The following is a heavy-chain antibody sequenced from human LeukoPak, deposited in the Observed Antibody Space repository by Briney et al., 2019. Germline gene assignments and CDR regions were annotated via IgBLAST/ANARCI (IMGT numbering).Heavy chain of an antibody. J-gene: IGHJ3*02. CDR1: GGSFSGYY. CDR2: IKHSGST. D-gene: IGHD3-22*01. CDR3: ARGFSITMIVVVTSQNAFDI. V-gene: IGHV4-34*01. Sequence: SETLSLTCAVYGGSFSGYYWSWIRQPPGKGLEWIGEIKHSGSTNYNPSLKSRVTISVDTSKNQFSLKLSSVTVADTAVYYCARGFSITMIVVVTSQNAFDIWGQGTMVTVSS.